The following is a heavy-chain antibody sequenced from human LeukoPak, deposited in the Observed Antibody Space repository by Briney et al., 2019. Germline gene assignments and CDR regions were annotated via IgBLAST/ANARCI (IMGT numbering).Heavy chain of an antibody. CDR2: IHHTGST. CDR3: ARGDWFDP. J-gene: IGHJ5*02. CDR1: GYSISSGYF. Sequence: SETLSLTCIVSGYSISSGYFWGWIRQSPGKGLEWIANIHHTGSTYHNPSLKSRVTISVDRSKNQFSLKLSSVTAADTAVYYCARGDWFDPWGQGTLVTVSS. V-gene: IGHV4-38-2*02.